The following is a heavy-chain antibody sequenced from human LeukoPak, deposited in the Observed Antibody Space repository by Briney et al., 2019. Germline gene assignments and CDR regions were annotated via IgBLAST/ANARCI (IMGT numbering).Heavy chain of an antibody. Sequence: GGSLRLSCAASGFTVSRNYMTWVRQAPGKGLEWVSSISSSSSYIYYADSVKGRFTISRDNAKNSLYLQMNSLRAEDTAVYYCAGSNSGYGPRFDPWGQGTLVTVSS. CDR1: GFTVSRNY. V-gene: IGHV3-21*01. J-gene: IGHJ5*02. D-gene: IGHD5-12*01. CDR2: ISSSSSYI. CDR3: AGSNSGYGPRFDP.